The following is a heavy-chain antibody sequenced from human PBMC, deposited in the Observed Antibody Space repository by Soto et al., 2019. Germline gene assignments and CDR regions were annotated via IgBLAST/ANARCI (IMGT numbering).Heavy chain of an antibody. Sequence: SDTLSLTCAVYGVSFSGYYWSWIRQPPGKGLEWIGEINHSGSTNYNPSLKSRVTISVDTSKNQFSLKLSSVTAADTAVYYCARDRIAAAGNIAYYYYGMDVWGQGTTVT. CDR3: ARDRIAAAGNIAYYYYGMDV. J-gene: IGHJ6*02. V-gene: IGHV4-34*01. CDR2: INHSGST. D-gene: IGHD6-13*01. CDR1: GVSFSGYY.